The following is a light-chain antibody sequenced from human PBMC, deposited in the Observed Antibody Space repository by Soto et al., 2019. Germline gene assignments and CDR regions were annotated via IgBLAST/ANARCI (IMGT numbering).Light chain of an antibody. Sequence: IVTAQSPATLPVSLRERATLSCRASQSVSSDLAWYHQKPGQAPRPLIYGASTRATGIPARFSGSGSGTEFTLTINSRQSADFARYYCQQYNNRPGTFGQGTKVDI. J-gene: IGKJ1*01. CDR2: GAS. CDR3: QQYNNRPGT. V-gene: IGKV3-15*01. CDR1: QSVSSD.